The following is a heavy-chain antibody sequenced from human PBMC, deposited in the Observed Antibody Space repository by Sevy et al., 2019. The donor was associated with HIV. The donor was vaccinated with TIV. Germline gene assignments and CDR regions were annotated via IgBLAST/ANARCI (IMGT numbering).Heavy chain of an antibody. CDR3: ARQRGGWYEYDASDV. J-gene: IGHJ3*01. CDR1: DVSISSGTNY. Sequence: SKTLSLTCTVSDVSISSGTNYWGWIRQPPGKGLEWIGSINYSGTTYYNPSLKSRVTMSADTSMNQFSLKLSSVTVADTAVYYCARQRGGWYEYDASDVWGQGTMVTVSS. V-gene: IGHV4-39*01. CDR2: INYSGTT. D-gene: IGHD6-19*01.